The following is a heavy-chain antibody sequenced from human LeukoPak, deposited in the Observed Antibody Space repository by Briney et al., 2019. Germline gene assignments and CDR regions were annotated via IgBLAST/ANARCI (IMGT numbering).Heavy chain of an antibody. D-gene: IGHD5-24*01. Sequence: PAETLSLTCTVSGDSMSDYFWTWIRQPPGKGLEWIGYAADSGSTNYNPSLKSRVTISVDTSKNQFSLKLSSVTAADTAVYYCARGERWLQSGWFDPWGQGTLVTVSS. CDR1: GDSMSDYF. CDR3: ARGERWLQSGWFDP. V-gene: IGHV4-59*01. CDR2: AADSGST. J-gene: IGHJ5*02.